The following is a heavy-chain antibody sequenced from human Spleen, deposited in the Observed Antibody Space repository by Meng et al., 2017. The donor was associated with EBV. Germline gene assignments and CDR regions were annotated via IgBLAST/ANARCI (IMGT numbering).Heavy chain of an antibody. CDR2: INHGGST. CDR1: GGSFSDHY. J-gene: IGHJ5*02. D-gene: IGHD3-10*01. V-gene: IGHV4-34*01. CDR3: ARDGGYASGTYYPIDP. Sequence: QVQLQQWGAGLLKPSETLSLTCAVYGGSFSDHYWTWIRQPPGKGLEWIGEINHGGSTNCNPSLKSRATISVDTSKNQFSLKLSSVTAADTAVYYCARDGGYASGTYYPIDPWGQGTLVTVSS.